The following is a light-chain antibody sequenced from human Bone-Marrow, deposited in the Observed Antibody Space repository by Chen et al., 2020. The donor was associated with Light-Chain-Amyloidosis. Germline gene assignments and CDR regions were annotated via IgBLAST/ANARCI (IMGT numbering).Light chain of an antibody. CDR3: QQYGTSPPSIT. CDR2: DAS. Sequence: EIVLTQSPGTLSLSPGERATLSCRASQSFSSSYLAWYQQKPGQAPRLLIYDASTRPTGIPDRFSGSGSGTDFTLTISRLEPEDFAVYYCQQYGTSPPSITFGPGTRLEIK. V-gene: IGKV3-20*01. CDR1: QSFSSSY. J-gene: IGKJ5*01.